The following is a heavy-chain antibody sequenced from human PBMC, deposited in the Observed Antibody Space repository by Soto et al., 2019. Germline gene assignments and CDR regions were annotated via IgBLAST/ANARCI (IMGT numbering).Heavy chain of an antibody. CDR3: ARGPSSTVTTSLDY. CDR1: GGSVSSGSYY. J-gene: IGHJ4*02. V-gene: IGHV4-61*01. Sequence: QVQLQESGPGLVKPSETLSLTCTVSGGSVSSGSYYWSWIRQPPGKGLEWIGYIYYSGSTNYNPSLKSRVTRSVDTSKNQFSLKLSSVTAADTAVYYCARGPSSTVTTSLDYWGQGTLVTVSS. D-gene: IGHD4-17*01. CDR2: IYYSGST.